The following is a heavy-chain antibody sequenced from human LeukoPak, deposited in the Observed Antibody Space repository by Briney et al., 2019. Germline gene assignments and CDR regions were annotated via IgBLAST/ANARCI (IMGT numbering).Heavy chain of an antibody. D-gene: IGHD1-26*01. CDR3: ARDQVVGATYNYFDY. Sequence: GGSLRLSCAASGFTFSSYDMHWVRQATGKGLEWVSAIGTAGDTYYPDSVKGRFTISRDNSKNTLYLQMNSLRAEDTAVYYCARDQVVGATYNYFDYWGQGTLVTVSS. CDR2: IGTAGDT. J-gene: IGHJ4*02. V-gene: IGHV3-13*01. CDR1: GFTFSSYD.